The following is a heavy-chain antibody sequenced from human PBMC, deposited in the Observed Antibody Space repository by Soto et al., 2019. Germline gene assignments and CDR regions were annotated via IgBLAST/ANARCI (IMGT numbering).Heavy chain of an antibody. D-gene: IGHD1-26*01. CDR3: GRDAWGGSGRYAGY. CDR2: ISSGSTYT. J-gene: IGHJ4*02. CDR1: GFIFSDYY. V-gene: IGHV3-11*05. Sequence: QVQLVESGGGLVKPGGSLRLSCAVSGFIFSDYYMSWIRQAPGKGLEWVSHISSGSTYTNYADSVKGRFTISRDNAKNALDRQMNSLRAEDTGLYYCGRDAWGGSGRYAGYWGQGTLVTVST.